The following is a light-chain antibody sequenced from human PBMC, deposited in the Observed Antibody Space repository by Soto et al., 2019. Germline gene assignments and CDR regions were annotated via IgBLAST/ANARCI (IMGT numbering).Light chain of an antibody. V-gene: IGLV1-40*01. CDR2: GNT. Sequence: QSVLTQPPSVSGAPGQRVTISCSGSSSNIGAGYDVHWYQQVPGLAPKLLIYGNTNRPSGVPDRFSGSKSDTSASLAITGLLAEDEADYYCSTWDDSLNGWVFGGGTKLTVL. CDR3: STWDDSLNGWV. J-gene: IGLJ3*02. CDR1: SSNIGAGYD.